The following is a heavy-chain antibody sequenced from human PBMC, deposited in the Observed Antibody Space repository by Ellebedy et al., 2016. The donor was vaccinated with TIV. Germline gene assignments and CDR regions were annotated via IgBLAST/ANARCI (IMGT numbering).Heavy chain of an antibody. CDR3: ARYYYDSSGYYDAFDI. D-gene: IGHD3-22*01. CDR2: IDPSDSYT. V-gene: IGHV5-10-1*01. Sequence: GESLKISCKGSGYSFTSYWIGWVRQMPGKGLEWMASIDPSDSYTNYSPSFQGHVSVSADKSISTAYLQWSSLKASDTAMYYCARYYYDSSGYYDAFDIWGQGTMVTVSS. CDR1: GYSFTSYW. J-gene: IGHJ3*02.